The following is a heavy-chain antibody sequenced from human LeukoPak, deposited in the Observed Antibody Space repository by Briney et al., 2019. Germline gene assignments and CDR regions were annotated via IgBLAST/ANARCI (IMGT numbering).Heavy chain of an antibody. D-gene: IGHD2-15*01. CDR2: INTGKGNT. J-gene: IGHJ5*02. CDR1: GYTSTGYA. Sequence: ASVKVSCKASGYTSTGYAMHWVRQAPGGRLEWMGWINTGKGNTKYSQKFQGRVTITMDTSASTAYMELSSLRSEDTAVYYCARDHVVGLAPFDPWGQGTLVTVSS. CDR3: ARDHVVGLAPFDP. V-gene: IGHV1-3*04.